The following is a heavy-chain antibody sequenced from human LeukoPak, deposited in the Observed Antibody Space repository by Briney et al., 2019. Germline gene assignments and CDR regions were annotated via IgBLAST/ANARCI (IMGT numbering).Heavy chain of an antibody. CDR3: ASDAHSHHGSGT. CDR2: ISSSSSTI. V-gene: IGHV3-48*04. J-gene: IGHJ5*02. D-gene: IGHD3-10*01. Sequence: GGSLRLSCAASGFTFSSYSMNWVRQAPGKGLEWVSYISSSSSTIYYADSVKGRFTISRDNAKNSLYLQMNSLRAEDTAVYYCASDAHSHHGSGTWGQGTLVTVSS. CDR1: GFTFSSYS.